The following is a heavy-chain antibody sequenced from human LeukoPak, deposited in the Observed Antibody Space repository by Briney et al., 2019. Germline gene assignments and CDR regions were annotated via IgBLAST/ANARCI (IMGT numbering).Heavy chain of an antibody. Sequence: SETLSLTCTVSGGSISSYYWSWIRQPPGKGLEWIGYIYHSGSTNYNPSLKSRVTISVDTSKNQFSLKLSSVTAADTAVYYCARDHRGWYSLDYWGQGTLVTVSS. V-gene: IGHV4-59*12. D-gene: IGHD6-19*01. J-gene: IGHJ4*02. CDR3: ARDHRGWYSLDY. CDR2: IYHSGST. CDR1: GGSISSYY.